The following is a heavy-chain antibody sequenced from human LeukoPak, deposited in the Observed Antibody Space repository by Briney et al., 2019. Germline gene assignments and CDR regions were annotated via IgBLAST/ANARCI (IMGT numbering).Heavy chain of an antibody. Sequence: PGRSLRLSCAAPGFMFGHYSMNWIRQAPGQGLEWVSSINPSGTYTLYADSVKGRFTISRDNAKNSLYLQMNSLRAEDTAVYYCASEETTNGGWTPNYWGQGTLVIVSS. J-gene: IGHJ4*02. D-gene: IGHD6-19*01. CDR2: INPSGTYT. CDR3: ASEETTNGGWTPNY. CDR1: GFMFGHYS. V-gene: IGHV3-21*01.